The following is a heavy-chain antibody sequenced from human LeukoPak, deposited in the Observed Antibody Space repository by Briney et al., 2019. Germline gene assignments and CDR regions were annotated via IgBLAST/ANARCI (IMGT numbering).Heavy chain of an antibody. CDR3: ARHEAVTTTYYYYYYGMDV. J-gene: IGHJ6*02. CDR1: GGSISSSSYY. V-gene: IGHV4-39*01. Sequence: SETLSLTCTVSGGSISSSSYYWGWIRQPPGKGLEWIGSIYYSGSTYYNPSLKSRVTISVDTSKNQFSLKLSSVTAADTAVYYCARHEAVTTTYYYYYYGMDVWGQETTVTVSS. CDR2: IYYSGST. D-gene: IGHD4-17*01.